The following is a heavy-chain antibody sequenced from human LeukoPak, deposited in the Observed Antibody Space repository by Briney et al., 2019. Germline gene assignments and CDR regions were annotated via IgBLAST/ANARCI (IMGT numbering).Heavy chain of an antibody. V-gene: IGHV4-4*02. J-gene: IGHJ4*02. D-gene: IGHD3-9*01. CDR3: ARHGTGYDILTGYYFLGCFDY. Sequence: SGTLSPTCAVSGGSISSSNWWSWVRQPPGKGLEWIGEIYHSGSTNYNPSLKSRVTISVDKSKNQFSLKLSSVTAADTAVYYCARHGTGYDILTGYYFLGCFDYWGQGTLVTVSS. CDR2: IYHSGST. CDR1: GGSISSSNW.